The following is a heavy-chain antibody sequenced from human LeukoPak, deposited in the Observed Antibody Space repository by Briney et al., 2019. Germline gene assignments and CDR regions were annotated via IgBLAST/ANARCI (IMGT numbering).Heavy chain of an antibody. J-gene: IGHJ4*02. CDR2: INHSGST. V-gene: IGHV4-34*01. CDR3: ARGLEGSGRPFDY. CDR1: GGSFSGYY. Sequence: SETLSLTCAVYGGSFSGYYWSWIRQPPGKGLEWIGEINHSGSTNYNPSLKSRVTISVDTSKNQFSLKLSSVTAADTAVYYCARGLEGSGRPFDYWGQGTPVTVSS. D-gene: IGHD6-19*01.